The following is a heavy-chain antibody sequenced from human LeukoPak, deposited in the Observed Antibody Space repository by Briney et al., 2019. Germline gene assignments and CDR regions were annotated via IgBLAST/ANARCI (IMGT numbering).Heavy chain of an antibody. D-gene: IGHD2-2*01. Sequence: GGSLRLSCAASGFTFSRYWMSWVRQAPGKRLEWVANIKHDGSEKYYVDSVKGRFTISRDNARNSLYLQMNDLRAEDTGVYFCARDARSHCGTDACYGPYFDYWGQGSLVTVSS. J-gene: IGHJ4*02. V-gene: IGHV3-7*01. CDR2: IKHDGSEK. CDR3: ARDARSHCGTDACYGPYFDY. CDR1: GFTFSRYW.